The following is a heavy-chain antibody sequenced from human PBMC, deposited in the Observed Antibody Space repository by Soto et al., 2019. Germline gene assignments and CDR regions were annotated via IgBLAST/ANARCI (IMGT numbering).Heavy chain of an antibody. J-gene: IGHJ1*01. CDR1: GGSFSTYS. D-gene: IGHD1-26*01. Sequence: QLQLVQSGTELKKPGSSVKVSCKASGGSFSTYSITWVRQAPGQGPEWMGRIIPMLDITDYAQKFQGRVTITADKLTSTAYMELIRLTSEDTAVYYCAQDVGDLGQGTLVTVSS. CDR3: AQDVGD. V-gene: IGHV1-69*04. CDR2: IIPMLDIT.